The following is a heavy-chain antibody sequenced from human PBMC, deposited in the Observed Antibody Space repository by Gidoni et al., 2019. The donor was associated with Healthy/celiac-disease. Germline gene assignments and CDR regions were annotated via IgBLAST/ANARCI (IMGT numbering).Heavy chain of an antibody. J-gene: IGHJ3*02. V-gene: IGHV3-15*01. Sequence: EVQLVESGGGLVKPGGSFRLSCAASGFTFSNAWMSWVRQAPGKGLGWVGRIKSKTDGGTTDYAAPVKGRFTISRDDSKNTLYLQMNSLKTEDTAVYYCTTWYYYGSGPDAFDIWGQGTMVTVSS. CDR1: GFTFSNAW. D-gene: IGHD3-10*01. CDR3: TTWYYYGSGPDAFDI. CDR2: IKSKTDGGTT.